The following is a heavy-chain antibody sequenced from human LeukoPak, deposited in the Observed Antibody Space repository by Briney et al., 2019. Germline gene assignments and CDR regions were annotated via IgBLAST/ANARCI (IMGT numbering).Heavy chain of an antibody. J-gene: IGHJ4*02. Sequence: PSETLSLTCTVSGGSISSYYWSWIRQPPGKGLEWIGYIYYSGSTNYNPSLKSRVTISVDTSKNQFSLKLSSVTAADTAVYYCARSLKSGWFDYWGQGTLVTVSS. CDR2: IYYSGST. CDR1: GGSISSYY. D-gene: IGHD6-19*01. V-gene: IGHV4-59*08. CDR3: ARSLKSGWFDY.